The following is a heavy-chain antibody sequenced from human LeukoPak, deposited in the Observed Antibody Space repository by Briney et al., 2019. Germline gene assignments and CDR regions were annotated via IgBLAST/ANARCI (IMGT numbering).Heavy chain of an antibody. J-gene: IGHJ4*02. V-gene: IGHV3-30-3*01. CDR1: GFTLSSYA. CDR3: ARDRFRYSYGPDDY. D-gene: IGHD5-18*01. CDR2: ISYDGSNK. Sequence: PGGSLRLSCAASGFTLSSYAMHWVRQAPGKGLEWVAVISYDGSNKYYADSVKGRFTISRDNSKNTLYLQMNSLRAEDTAVYYCARDRFRYSYGPDDYWGQGTLVTVSS.